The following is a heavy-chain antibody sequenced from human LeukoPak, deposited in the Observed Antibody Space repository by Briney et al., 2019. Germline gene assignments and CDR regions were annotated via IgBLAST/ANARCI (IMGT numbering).Heavy chain of an antibody. J-gene: IGHJ3*02. V-gene: IGHV3-74*01. CDR3: ARYGRYRAFDI. D-gene: IGHD1-26*01. CDR2: INSDVSTT. Sequence: GGSLRLSCAASGFTSSAYWMHWVRQVPGKGLVWVSRINSDVSTTNYADSVKGRFTISRDNAKNAIYLQMNSLRAEDTAVYYCARYGRYRAFDIWGPGTVVTVSS. CDR1: GFTSSAYW.